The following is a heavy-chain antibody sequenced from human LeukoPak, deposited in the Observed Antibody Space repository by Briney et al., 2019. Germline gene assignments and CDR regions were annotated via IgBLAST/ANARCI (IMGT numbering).Heavy chain of an antibody. J-gene: IGHJ4*02. CDR2: ISYDGSNK. CDR3: AKGRSSYPMDYIFDF. V-gene: IGHV3-30*18. Sequence: GGSLRLSCAASGFTFSSYGMHWVRQAPGKGLEWVAVISYDGSNKYYADSVKGRFTISRDNSKNTLYVQMNSLRADDAAVYYCAKGRSSYPMDYIFDFWGQGTLVTVSS. D-gene: IGHD3-16*02. CDR1: GFTFSSYG.